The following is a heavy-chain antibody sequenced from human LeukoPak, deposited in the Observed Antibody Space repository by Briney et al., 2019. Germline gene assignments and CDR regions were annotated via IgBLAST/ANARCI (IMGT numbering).Heavy chain of an antibody. D-gene: IGHD2-8*01. J-gene: IGHJ4*02. CDR2: IGAYNGNT. CDR3: AKDHQYDFDY. Sequence: ASVKVSCKASGYTFTDYYLHRVRQAPGQGLEWMGWIGAYNGNTNYAQNFQGRVTMTTDTSTSTAYMELRTLRSDDTAVYYCAKDHQYDFDYWGQGTLVTVSS. CDR1: GYTFTDYY. V-gene: IGHV1-18*04.